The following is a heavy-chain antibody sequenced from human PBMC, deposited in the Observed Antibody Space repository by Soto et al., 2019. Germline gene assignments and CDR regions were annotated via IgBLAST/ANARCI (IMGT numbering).Heavy chain of an antibody. V-gene: IGHV1-2*02. J-gene: IGHJ5*02. D-gene: IGHD6-6*01. CDR2: INPNNGNT. CDR3: ARTYSSPCWFDP. Sequence: GASVKVSCKASGYTFTGYYMHWVRQAPGQGLEWMGWINPNNGNTNYAQKFQGRVTMTRDTSTSTAHMELSSLRSDDTALYYCARTYSSPCWFDPWGQGTLVTVSS. CDR1: GYTFTGYY.